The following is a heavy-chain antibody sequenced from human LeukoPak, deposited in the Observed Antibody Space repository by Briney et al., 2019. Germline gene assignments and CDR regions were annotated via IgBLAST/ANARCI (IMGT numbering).Heavy chain of an antibody. CDR3: ARNNLLYSSGWYWFDP. D-gene: IGHD6-19*01. Sequence: GGSLRLSCAASGFTFSSYSMNWVRQAPGKGLEWVSYISSSSTTIYYADSVKGRFTISRDNAKNSLYLQMNSLRAEDMAVYYCARNNLLYSSGWYWFDPWGQGTLVTVSS. CDR2: ISSSSTTI. CDR1: GFTFSSYS. V-gene: IGHV3-48*01. J-gene: IGHJ5*02.